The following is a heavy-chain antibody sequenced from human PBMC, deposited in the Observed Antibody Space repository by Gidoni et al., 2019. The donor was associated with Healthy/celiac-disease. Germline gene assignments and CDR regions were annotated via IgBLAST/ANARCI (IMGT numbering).Heavy chain of an antibody. Sequence: QVQLVESGGGGVQPGRSRRHHCAAAGFTFRSYGMHWVRQAPGKGLEWVAVISYDGSNKYYADSVKGRFTISSDNSNNTLYLQINSLRAEDTAVYYCAKDRSSGWYAVLDYCGQGTLVTVSS. CDR2: ISYDGSNK. CDR3: AKDRSSGWYAVLDY. V-gene: IGHV3-30*18. D-gene: IGHD6-19*01. CDR1: GFTFRSYG. J-gene: IGHJ4*02.